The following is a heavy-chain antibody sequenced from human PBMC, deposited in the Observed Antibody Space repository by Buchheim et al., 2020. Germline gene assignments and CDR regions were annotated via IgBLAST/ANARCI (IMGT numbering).Heavy chain of an antibody. D-gene: IGHD3-10*01. CDR2: INHSGST. V-gene: IGHV4-34*01. CDR3: ARGSTYYYYGSGSYYPGRAFDI. J-gene: IGHJ3*02. Sequence: QVQLQQWGAGLLKPSETLSLTCAVYGGSFSGYYWSWIRQPPGKGLEWIGEINHSGSTNYNPSLKSRVTISVDTSKNQFSLKLSSVTAADTAVYYCARGSTYYYYGSGSYYPGRAFDIWGQGT. CDR1: GGSFSGYY.